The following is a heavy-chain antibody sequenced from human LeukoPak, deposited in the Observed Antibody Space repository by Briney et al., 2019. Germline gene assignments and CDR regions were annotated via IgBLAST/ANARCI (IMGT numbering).Heavy chain of an antibody. D-gene: IGHD6-13*01. CDR1: GFTFSSYA. J-gene: IGHJ6*02. CDR3: AKEPLFGSSWYYYYYYGMDV. CDR2: ISGSGGST. Sequence: GGSLRLSCAASGFTFSSYAMSWVRQAPGKGLEWVSAISGSGGSTYYADSVKGRFTISRDNSKNTLYLQMNSLRAEDAAVDYCAKEPLFGSSWYYYYYYGMDVWGQGTTVTVSS. V-gene: IGHV3-23*01.